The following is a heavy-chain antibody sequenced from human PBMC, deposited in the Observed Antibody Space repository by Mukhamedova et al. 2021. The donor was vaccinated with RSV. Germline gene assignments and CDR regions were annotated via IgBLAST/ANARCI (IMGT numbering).Heavy chain of an antibody. J-gene: IGHJ3*02. D-gene: IGHD2-15*01. V-gene: IGHV1-2*02. Sequence: GWITPNSGDTNYAQKFQGRVTMTRDTSVSTAYMELSRLTSDDTAVYYCASIGYCSGDRCYFAFDMWGQGTMVTVSS. CDR3: ASIGYCSGDRCYFAFDM. CDR2: ITPNSGDT.